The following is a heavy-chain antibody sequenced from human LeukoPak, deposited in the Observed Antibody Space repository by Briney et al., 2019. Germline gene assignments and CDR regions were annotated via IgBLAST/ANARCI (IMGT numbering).Heavy chain of an antibody. CDR3: AREGQQSYGMDV. Sequence: PGGSLRLSCAASGFTFRNYWITWARQAPGKGLEWVANIKQGGSEKHYVDSVKGRFTISRDDATNSLYLQMNSLRIEDTAVYCCAREGQQSYGMDVWGQGTTVTVSS. V-gene: IGHV3-7*05. J-gene: IGHJ6*02. CDR1: GFTFRNYW. CDR2: IKQGGSEK. D-gene: IGHD6-13*01.